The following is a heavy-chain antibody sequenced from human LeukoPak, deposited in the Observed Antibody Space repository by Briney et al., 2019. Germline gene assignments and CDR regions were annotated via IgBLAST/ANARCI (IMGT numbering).Heavy chain of an antibody. CDR3: ARERQMGATPFDY. Sequence: GMSLRLSCAASGFPFSSYGMHWVRQAPGKGLEWVAAISNDGNNKFYADSVKGRFTISRDNPKNTMNLQMNSLRAEDTAVYYCARERQMGATPFDYWGQGSLVTVSS. D-gene: IGHD1-26*01. CDR1: GFPFSSYG. CDR2: ISNDGNNK. J-gene: IGHJ4*02. V-gene: IGHV3-30*03.